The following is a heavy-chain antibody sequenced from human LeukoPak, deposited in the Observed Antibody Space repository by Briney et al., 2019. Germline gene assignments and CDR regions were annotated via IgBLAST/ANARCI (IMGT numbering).Heavy chain of an antibody. D-gene: IGHD6-13*01. J-gene: IGHJ5*02. Sequence: PSETLSLTCTVSGGSISSSSYYWGWLRQPPGKGLEWIGSIYYSGSTYYNPSLKSRVTISVDTSKNQFSLKLSSVTAADTAVYYCARLIAAAGTEWFDPWGQGTLVTVSS. V-gene: IGHV4-39*01. CDR3: ARLIAAAGTEWFDP. CDR1: GGSISSSSYY. CDR2: IYYSGST.